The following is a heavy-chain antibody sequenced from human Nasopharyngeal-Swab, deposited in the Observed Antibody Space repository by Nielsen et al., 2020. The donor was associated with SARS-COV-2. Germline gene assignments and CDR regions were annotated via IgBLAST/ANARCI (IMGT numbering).Heavy chain of an antibody. D-gene: IGHD3-3*01. CDR3: ARILTIFGVVASYYFDY. CDR2: SYYGRST. V-gene: IGHV4-59*01. Sequence: SDTLSLTFTVSGGAISSYYWSWIRQSPGKGLEWIGYSYYGRSTNYNSSLKSRVTISVDTSKNQFSLKLSSVTAADTAVYYCARILTIFGVVASYYFDYWGQGTLVTVSS. CDR1: GGAISSYY. J-gene: IGHJ4*02.